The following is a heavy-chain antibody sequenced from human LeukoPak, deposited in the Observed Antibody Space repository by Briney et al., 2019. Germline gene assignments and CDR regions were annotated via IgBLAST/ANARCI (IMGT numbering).Heavy chain of an antibody. J-gene: IGHJ4*02. D-gene: IGHD3-16*02. CDR3: AREYVWGSSRYLDY. CDR2: ISSGSTTI. Sequence: GGSLRLSCAASGFIFSSFWMHWVRQAPGKGLEWVSFISSGSTTIFYADSVKGRFTISRDNAKNSLHLQLNSLRAEDTAVYYCAREYVWGSSRYLDYWGQGTLVTVSS. V-gene: IGHV3-48*04. CDR1: GFIFSSFW.